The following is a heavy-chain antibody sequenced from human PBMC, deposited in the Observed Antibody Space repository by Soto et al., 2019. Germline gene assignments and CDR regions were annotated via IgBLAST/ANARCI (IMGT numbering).Heavy chain of an antibody. Sequence: EVQLVESGGGLVQPGGSLRLSCAASGFTFSSYSMNWVRQAPGKGLEWVSYISSSSTIYYADSVKGRCTISRDNAKNSLYLQMNRLRAEDTAVYYCAREGSSGWNGLNWFDPWGQGTLVTVSS. CDR2: ISSSSTI. CDR3: AREGSSGWNGLNWFDP. V-gene: IGHV3-48*01. D-gene: IGHD6-19*01. J-gene: IGHJ5*02. CDR1: GFTFSSYS.